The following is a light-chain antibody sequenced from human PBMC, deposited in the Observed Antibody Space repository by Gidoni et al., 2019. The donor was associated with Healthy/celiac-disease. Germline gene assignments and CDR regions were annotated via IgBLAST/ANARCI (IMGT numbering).Light chain of an antibody. Sequence: DIPFTQSPSFLSASVGDRVTITCRASQGISSYLAWYQQKPGKAPKLLIYAASTLQSGVPSRFSGRGSGTEFTLTISSLQPEDFATYYCQQLNSYPQTFGQGTKVEIK. J-gene: IGKJ1*01. CDR3: QQLNSYPQT. CDR2: AAS. CDR1: QGISSY. V-gene: IGKV1-9*01.